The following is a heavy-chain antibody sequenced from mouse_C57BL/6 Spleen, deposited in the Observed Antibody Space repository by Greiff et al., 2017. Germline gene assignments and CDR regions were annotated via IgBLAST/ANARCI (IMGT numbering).Heavy chain of an antibody. V-gene: IGHV1-50*01. D-gene: IGHD2-5*01. Sequence: VQLQQPGAELVKPGASVKLSCKASGYTFTSYWMQWVKQRPGQGLEWIGEIDPSDSYTNYNQKFKGKATLTVDTSSSTAYMQLSSLTSEDSAVYDCANARLSNNWYFDVWGTGTTVTVSS. J-gene: IGHJ1*03. CDR2: IDPSDSYT. CDR1: GYTFTSYW. CDR3: ANARLSNNWYFDV.